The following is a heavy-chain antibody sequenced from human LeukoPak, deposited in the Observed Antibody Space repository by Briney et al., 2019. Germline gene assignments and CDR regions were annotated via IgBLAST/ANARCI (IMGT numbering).Heavy chain of an antibody. Sequence: SETLSLTCTVSGGSISSYYWSWIRQPAGKGLEWIGRIYTSGSTNYNPSLKSRVTMSVDTSKNQFSLELSSVTAADTAVYYCARDTYYYDSSGYWADYWGQGTLVTVSS. V-gene: IGHV4-4*07. CDR1: GGSISSYY. CDR2: IYTSGST. J-gene: IGHJ4*02. D-gene: IGHD3-22*01. CDR3: ARDTYYYDSSGYWADY.